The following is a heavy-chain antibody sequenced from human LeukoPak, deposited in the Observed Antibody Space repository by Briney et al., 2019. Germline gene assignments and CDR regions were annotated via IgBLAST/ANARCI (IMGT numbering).Heavy chain of an antibody. J-gene: IGHJ4*02. Sequence: GGSLRLSSAASGFTVSSNYISWVRQAPGKGLEWVSVIYSGGSTYYADSVKGRFTISRDNSKSTLYLQMNSLRAEDTAVYYCARGLHIAAAGTPWVYWGQGTLVTVSS. CDR1: GFTVSSNY. CDR3: ARGLHIAAAGTPWVY. V-gene: IGHV3-53*01. D-gene: IGHD6-13*01. CDR2: IYSGGST.